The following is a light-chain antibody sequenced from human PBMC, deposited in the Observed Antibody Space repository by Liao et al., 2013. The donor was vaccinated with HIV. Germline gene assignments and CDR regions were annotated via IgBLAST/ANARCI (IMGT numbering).Light chain of an antibody. Sequence: SHELTQPPSVSVSPGQTASITCSGDKLGHKYACWYQQRPGQSPVLVIYQDIKRPSGIPERFSGSNFGNAATLTISGTQSMDEADYFCQVWDDSRSHPVFGGGTKLTVL. J-gene: IGLJ2*01. CDR2: QDI. CDR3: QVWDDSRSHPV. CDR1: KLGHKY. V-gene: IGLV3-1*01.